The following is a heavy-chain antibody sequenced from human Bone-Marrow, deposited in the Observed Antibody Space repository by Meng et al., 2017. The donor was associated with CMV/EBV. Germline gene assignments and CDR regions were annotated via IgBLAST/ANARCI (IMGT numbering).Heavy chain of an antibody. J-gene: IGHJ3*02. D-gene: IGHD2-2*01. Sequence: SETLSLTCTVSGGSISSSSYYWGWIRQPPGKGLEWIGSIYYSGSTYYNPSLKSRVTISVDTSKNQFSLKLSSVTAADTAVYYCAKDWADATDIVIVPSATASGSAFDIWGQGTMVTVSS. CDR2: IYYSGST. V-gene: IGHV4-39*01. CDR1: GGSISSSSYY. CDR3: AKDWADATDIVIVPSATASGSAFDI.